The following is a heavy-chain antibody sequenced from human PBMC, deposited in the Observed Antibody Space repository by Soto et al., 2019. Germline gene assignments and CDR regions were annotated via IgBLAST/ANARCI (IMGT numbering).Heavy chain of an antibody. CDR2: ISFDGTKT. Sequence: QVQVVESGGGVVQPGRSLRLSCAASGFTFSTYAMHWVRQAPGKGLEWVARISFDGTKTTYADSVKGRFTISRDNSKNTQNLKINNLRAEATALFYCVNLFVWGGGGDYWGQGTLVTVSS. CDR1: GFTFSTYA. V-gene: IGHV3-30*18. CDR3: VNLFVWGGGGDY. J-gene: IGHJ4*02. D-gene: IGHD3-16*01.